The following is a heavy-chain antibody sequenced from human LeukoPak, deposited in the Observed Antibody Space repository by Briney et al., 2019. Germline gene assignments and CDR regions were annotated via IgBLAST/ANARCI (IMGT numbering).Heavy chain of an antibody. J-gene: IGHJ5*02. CDR3: ARRVEQQLTWGWFDP. CDR1: GGSISSSSYY. CDR2: IYYSGST. Sequence: PSETLSLTCTVSGGSISSSSYYWGWIRQPPGKGLEWIGSIYYSGSTYYNPSLKSRVTISVDTSKNQFSLKLSSVTAADTAVYYCARRVEQQLTWGWFDPWGQGTLVTVSS. V-gene: IGHV4-39*07. D-gene: IGHD6-13*01.